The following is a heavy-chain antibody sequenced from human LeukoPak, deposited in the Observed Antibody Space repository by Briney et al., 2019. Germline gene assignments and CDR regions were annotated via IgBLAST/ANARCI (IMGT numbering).Heavy chain of an antibody. CDR1: GFTFSSYS. J-gene: IGHJ4*02. V-gene: IGHV3-21*01. CDR3: ARGGRLLYYFDY. D-gene: IGHD6-25*01. CDR2: ISSSSSYI. Sequence: WGSLRLSCAASGFTFSSYSMNWVRQAPGKGLEWVSSISSSSSYIYYADSVKGRFTISRDNAKNSLYLQMNSLRAEDTAVYYCARGGRLLYYFDYWGQGTLVTVSS.